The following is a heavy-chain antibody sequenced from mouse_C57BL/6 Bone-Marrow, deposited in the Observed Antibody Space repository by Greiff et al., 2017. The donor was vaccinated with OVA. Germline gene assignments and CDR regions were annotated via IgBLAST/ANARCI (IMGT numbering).Heavy chain of an antibody. CDR1: GYTFTSYW. V-gene: IGHV1-72*01. CDR3: AREGGLLRVSGFMDY. Sequence: QVQLQQPGAELVKPGASVKLSCKASGYTFTSYWMHWVKQRPGRGLAWIGRIAPNSGGTKYNAKFKSKATLTVDKPASTAYIQSSSLTSEDSAVYYCAREGGLLRVSGFMDYWGQGTSVTVSS. CDR2: IAPNSGGT. J-gene: IGHJ4*01. D-gene: IGHD2-10*01.